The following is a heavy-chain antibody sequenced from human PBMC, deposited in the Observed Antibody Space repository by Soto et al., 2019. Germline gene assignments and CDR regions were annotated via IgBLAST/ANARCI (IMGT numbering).Heavy chain of an antibody. D-gene: IGHD3-22*01. J-gene: IGHJ4*02. CDR3: ARVLYYDSSGYQTYYFDY. V-gene: IGHV4-31*03. CDR1: GGSISSGGYY. Sequence: SETMSLTCTVSGGSISSGGYYWSWISQHPGKSLEWIGYIYYSGSTYYNPSLRSRVTISVDTSKNQFSLKLSSVTAADTAVYYFARVLYYDSSGYQTYYFDYWGQGTLVTVSS. CDR2: IYYSGST.